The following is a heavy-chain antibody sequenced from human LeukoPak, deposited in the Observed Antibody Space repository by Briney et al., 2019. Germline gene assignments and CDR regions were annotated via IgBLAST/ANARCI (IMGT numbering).Heavy chain of an antibody. CDR1: GGSISSGSYY. Sequence: SETLSLTCTVSGGSISSGSYYWSWIRQPAGKGLEWIGRIYTSGSTNYNPSLKSRVTISVDTSKNQFSLKLSSVTAADTAVYYYAREGYCSGGSCYSTPYWGQGTLVTVSS. D-gene: IGHD2-15*01. V-gene: IGHV4-61*02. CDR3: AREGYCSGGSCYSTPY. J-gene: IGHJ4*02. CDR2: IYTSGST.